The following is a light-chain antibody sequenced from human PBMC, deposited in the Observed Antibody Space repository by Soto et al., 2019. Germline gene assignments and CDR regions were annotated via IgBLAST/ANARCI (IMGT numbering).Light chain of an antibody. CDR1: QSVGNN. Sequence: EIVVTQSPATLSVSPGERATLSCRASQSVGNNFAWYKQKLGQAPRLLIFATSTRATGFPARFSGSGSGTEFTLTISSLQSEYFAFYYCQQYGHWPLPVGGRAKVEIE. CDR3: QQYGHWPLP. V-gene: IGKV3-15*01. J-gene: IGKJ4*01. CDR2: ATS.